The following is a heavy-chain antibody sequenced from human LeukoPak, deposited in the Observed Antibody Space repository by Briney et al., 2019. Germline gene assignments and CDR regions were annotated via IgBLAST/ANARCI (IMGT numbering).Heavy chain of an antibody. J-gene: IGHJ6*03. Sequence: ASVKVSCKASGYTFTSYGISWVRQAPGQGLEWMGWISAYNGNTNYAQKLQGRVTMTTDTSTSTAYMELWSLRSDDTAVYYCARSDAVGDYYYYYMDVWGKGTTVTVPS. D-gene: IGHD3-16*01. CDR3: ARSDAVGDYYYYYMDV. CDR1: GYTFTSYG. CDR2: ISAYNGNT. V-gene: IGHV1-18*01.